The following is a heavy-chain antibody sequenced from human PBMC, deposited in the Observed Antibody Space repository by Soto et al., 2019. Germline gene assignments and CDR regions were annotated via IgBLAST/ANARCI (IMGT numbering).Heavy chain of an antibody. D-gene: IGHD6-13*01. J-gene: IGHJ4*02. V-gene: IGHV4-34*01. Sequence: QVQLQQWGAGLLKPSETLSLTCAVYGGSFSGYCWSWIRQPPGKGLEWIGEINHSGSTNYNPSLKCRVTISVDTSKNQFSLKLSSVTAADTAVYYCARGPKGYSSTWYVDWGQGTLVTVSS. CDR2: INHSGST. CDR1: GGSFSGYC. CDR3: ARGPKGYSSTWYVD.